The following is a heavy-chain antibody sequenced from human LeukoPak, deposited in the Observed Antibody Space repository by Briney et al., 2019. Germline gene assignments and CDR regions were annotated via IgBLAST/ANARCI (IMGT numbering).Heavy chain of an antibody. CDR1: GGSISSYY. J-gene: IGHJ3*02. CDR3: AREGITGTTPPWAFDI. V-gene: IGHV4-4*07. Sequence: SETLSLTCSVTGGSISSYYWSWIRQPSGKGLEWIGRIYTSGSTNYNPSLKSRVTMSVDTSKNQFSLKLSSVTAADTAVYYCAREGITGTTPPWAFDIWCQGTMVTVSS. D-gene: IGHD1-7*01. CDR2: IYTSGST.